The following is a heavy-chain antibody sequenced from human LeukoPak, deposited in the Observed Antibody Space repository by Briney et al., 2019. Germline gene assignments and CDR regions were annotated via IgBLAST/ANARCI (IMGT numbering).Heavy chain of an antibody. J-gene: IGHJ4*02. CDR2: IYYSGST. D-gene: IGHD2-15*01. CDR1: GGSISNGGYY. CDR3: ARGRCSGGSCYIFDY. Sequence: SETLSLTCTVSGGSISNGGYYWSWIRQHPGKGLEWIGYIYYSGSTYYNPSLKSRVTISVDTSKNQFSLKLSSVTAADTAVYYCARGRCSGGSCYIFDYWGQGTLVTVSS. V-gene: IGHV4-31*03.